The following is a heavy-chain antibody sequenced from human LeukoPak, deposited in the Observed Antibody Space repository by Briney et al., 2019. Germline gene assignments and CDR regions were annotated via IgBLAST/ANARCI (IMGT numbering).Heavy chain of an antibody. CDR1: GFTFSSYS. J-gene: IGHJ4*02. Sequence: GGSLRLSCAASGFTFSSYSMNWVRQAPGKGLEWVSSISSSSYIYYADSVKGRFTISRDNAKNSLYLQMNSLRAEDTAVYYCAGEGRSGWYYFDYWGQGTLVTVSS. CDR2: ISSSSYI. CDR3: AGEGRSGWYYFDY. V-gene: IGHV3-21*01. D-gene: IGHD6-19*01.